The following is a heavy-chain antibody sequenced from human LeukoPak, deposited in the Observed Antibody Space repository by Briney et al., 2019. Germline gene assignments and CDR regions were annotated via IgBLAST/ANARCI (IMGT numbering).Heavy chain of an antibody. Sequence: GGSLRLSCAASGFTFSSYEMNWVRQAPGKGLEWVSYISSSGSTIHYADSGKGRFTISRDNAKNSLYLQMNSLRAEDTAVYYCAELGITMIGGVWGKGTTVTISS. CDR3: AELGITMIGGV. V-gene: IGHV3-48*03. CDR1: GFTFSSYE. CDR2: ISSSGSTI. D-gene: IGHD3-10*02. J-gene: IGHJ6*04.